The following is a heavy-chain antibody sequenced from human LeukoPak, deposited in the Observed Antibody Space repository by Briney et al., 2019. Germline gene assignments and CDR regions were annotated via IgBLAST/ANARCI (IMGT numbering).Heavy chain of an antibody. CDR3: ARARVGATLRFDY. V-gene: IGHV1-3*01. CDR2: INAGSGNT. Sequence: RASVKVSCKASGYTFTSYAMHWVRQAPGQRLEWMGWINAGSGNTKYSQKFQGRVTITRDTSASTAYMELSSLRSEDTAVYYCARARVGATLRFDYWGQGTLVTVSS. CDR1: GYTFTSYA. J-gene: IGHJ4*02. D-gene: IGHD1-26*01.